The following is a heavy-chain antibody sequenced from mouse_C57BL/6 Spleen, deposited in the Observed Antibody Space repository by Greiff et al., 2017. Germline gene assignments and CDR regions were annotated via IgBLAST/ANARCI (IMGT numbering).Heavy chain of an antibody. Sequence: QVQLQQPGAELVMPGASVKLSCKASGYTFTSYWMHWVKQRPGQGLEWIGEIDPSDSYTNYNQKFKGKSTLTVDKSSSTAYMQRSSLTSADSAVYYCTRGDGNYLAEWGKGTLVTVSA. CDR3: TRGDGNYLAE. CDR2: IDPSDSYT. CDR1: GYTFTSYW. J-gene: IGHJ3*01. V-gene: IGHV1-69*01. D-gene: IGHD2-1*01.